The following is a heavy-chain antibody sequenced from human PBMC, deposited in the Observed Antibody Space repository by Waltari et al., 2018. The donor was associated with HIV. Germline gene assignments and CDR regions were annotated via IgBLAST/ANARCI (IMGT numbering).Heavy chain of an antibody. CDR3: ARLLRGFSYGGAFDL. J-gene: IGHJ3*01. CDR2: MNPNSGNT. V-gene: IGHV1-8*01. Sequence: QAQLVQSGAEVKKPGASVKVSCKASGYTFTSHDINWVRQATGQGLEWMGRMNPNSGNTGYAQMFQGRVTMTRNTSINTAYMELSSLKSEDTAVYYCARLLRGFSYGGAFDLWGQGTVVIVSS. CDR1: GYTFTSHD. D-gene: IGHD5-18*01.